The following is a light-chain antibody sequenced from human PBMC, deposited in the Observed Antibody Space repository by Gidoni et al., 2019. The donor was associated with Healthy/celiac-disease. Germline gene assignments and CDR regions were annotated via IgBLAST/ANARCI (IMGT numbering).Light chain of an antibody. CDR1: QSVLYSSNNKNY. Sequence: DIVMTQSPDSLAVSRGERANINCKSSQSVLYSSNNKNYLAWYQQKPGQPPKLLIYWASTRGSGVPDRFSGSGSGTDFTLTISSLQAEAVAVYYCQQYYSTPQTFGQGTKVEIK. CDR2: WAS. V-gene: IGKV4-1*01. CDR3: QQYYSTPQT. J-gene: IGKJ1*01.